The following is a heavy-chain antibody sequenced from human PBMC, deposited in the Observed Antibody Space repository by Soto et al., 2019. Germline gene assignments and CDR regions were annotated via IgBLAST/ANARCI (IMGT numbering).Heavy chain of an antibody. D-gene: IGHD6-6*01. CDR3: AKDIRLAARGNWFDP. CDR2: INTGGHTT. Sequence: GGSLRLSCAASGFTFASYFMSWVRQAPGKGLEWVSAINTGGHTTYYADSVKGRFTISRDDSKNTLYLQMDSLRAEDTAVYYYAKDIRLAARGNWFDPWGQGSLVTVSS. V-gene: IGHV3-23*01. CDR1: GFTFASYF. J-gene: IGHJ5*02.